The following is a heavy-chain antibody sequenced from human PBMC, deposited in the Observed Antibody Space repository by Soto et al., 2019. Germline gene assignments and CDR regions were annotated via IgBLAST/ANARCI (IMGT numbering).Heavy chain of an antibody. D-gene: IGHD3-3*01. Sequence: GGYLRLTCSASGFTFSSYEMNWVRKAQGKGLEWVSYICDRGSTIYYADSGNGRVTVSTDDAQNSVYHQMDSLRAEDTAVYYCARDLLHYDFWSGYSAYFYYGMDVWGPGTTVTVSS. CDR1: GFTFSSYE. J-gene: IGHJ6*02. CDR2: ICDRGSTI. V-gene: IGHV3-48*03. CDR3: ARDLLHYDFWSGYSAYFYYGMDV.